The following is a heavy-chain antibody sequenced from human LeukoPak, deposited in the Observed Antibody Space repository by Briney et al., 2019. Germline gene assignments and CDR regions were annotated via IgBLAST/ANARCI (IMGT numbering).Heavy chain of an antibody. Sequence: SETLSPTCTVSGGSISSYYWNWIRQPAGEGLEWIGHIYSSGNTNYNPSLKSRVTISVDKSRNQFSLKLTSVTAADTAVYYCARDSYGSGSYYPYYFDYWGQGTLVTVSS. CDR3: ARDSYGSGSYYPYYFDY. D-gene: IGHD3-10*01. CDR2: IYSSGNT. CDR1: GGSISSYY. V-gene: IGHV4-4*07. J-gene: IGHJ4*02.